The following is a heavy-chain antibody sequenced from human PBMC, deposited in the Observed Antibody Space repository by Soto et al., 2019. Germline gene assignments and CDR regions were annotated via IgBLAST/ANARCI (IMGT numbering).Heavy chain of an antibody. D-gene: IGHD2-15*01. J-gene: IGHJ6*02. CDR1: GFTFSSYS. V-gene: IGHV3-48*02. CDR2: ISSTSNTI. CDR3: ARSSGARYFYGMDV. Sequence: GGSLRLSCAASGFTFSSYSMNWVRQAPGKGLEWVSYISSTSNTIYYADSVKGRFTISRDNAKNSLFLQMNSLRDEDTAVYFCARSSGARYFYGMDVWGQGTTVTVSS.